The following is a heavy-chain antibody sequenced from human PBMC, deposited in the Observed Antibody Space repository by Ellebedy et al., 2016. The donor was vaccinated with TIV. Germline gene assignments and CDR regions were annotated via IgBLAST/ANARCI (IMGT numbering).Heavy chain of an antibody. CDR2: IYYSGST. D-gene: IGHD3-22*01. CDR3: ARKALSYDHYFDY. V-gene: IGHV4-39*07. CDR1: GGSISSSSYY. J-gene: IGHJ4*02. Sequence: MPSETLSLTCTVSGGSISSSSYYWGWIRQPPGKGLEWIGSIYYSGSTYYNPSLKRRVTISVDTSKSQFSLRLSSVTAADTAIYYCARKALSYDHYFDYWGQGLLVTVSS.